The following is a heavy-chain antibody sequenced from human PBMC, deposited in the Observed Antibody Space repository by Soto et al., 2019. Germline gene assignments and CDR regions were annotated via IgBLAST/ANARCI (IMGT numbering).Heavy chain of an antibody. CDR1: GFSLNTGGVG. Sequence: QITLKESGPTLVKPTQTLTLTCTFSGFSLNTGGVGVAWIRQPPGKALEWLANIYWDDEKRYSPSLKSRLTIYKDTSKNQVVLKMTNMDPVDTATYYCAHSRSSGWVDPWGQGTLVTVSP. CDR3: AHSRSSGWVDP. V-gene: IGHV2-5*02. CDR2: IYWDDEK. J-gene: IGHJ5*02. D-gene: IGHD6-19*01.